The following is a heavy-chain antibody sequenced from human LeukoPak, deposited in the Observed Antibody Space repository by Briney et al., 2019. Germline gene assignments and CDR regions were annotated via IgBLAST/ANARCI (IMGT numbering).Heavy chain of an antibody. CDR1: GFMFSSNW. CDR3: ARDPSGSYYVDY. V-gene: IGHV3-7*01. CDR2: IKEDGTET. D-gene: IGHD1-26*01. J-gene: IGHJ4*02. Sequence: GGSLRLSCAASGFMFSSNWMSWVRLAPGKGLEWVANIKEDGTETYYVDSVKGRFTISRDNAKNSLYLQMNSLRAEDTAVYYCARDPSGSYYVDYWGQGTLVTVSS.